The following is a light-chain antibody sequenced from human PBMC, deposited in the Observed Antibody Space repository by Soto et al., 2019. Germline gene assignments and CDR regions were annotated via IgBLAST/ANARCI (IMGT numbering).Light chain of an antibody. CDR3: QQYGRTSWT. CDR2: GAS. CDR1: QSVSSTY. J-gene: IGKJ1*01. Sequence: EIVLTQSPGTLSLSPGERATLSCRASQSVSSTYLVWYQQKVGQAPRLLIYGASSRATGIPDRFSGSGSGTDFTLTISRLEPEDFAVYYCQQYGRTSWTFGQGTKVDIK. V-gene: IGKV3-20*01.